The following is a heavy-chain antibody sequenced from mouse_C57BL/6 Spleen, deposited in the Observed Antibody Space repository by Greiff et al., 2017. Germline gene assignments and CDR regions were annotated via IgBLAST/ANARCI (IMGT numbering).Heavy chain of an antibody. Sequence: VQVVESGAELARPGASVKLSCKASGYTFTSYGISWVKQRTGQGLEWIGEIYPRSGNTYYNEKFKGKATLTADKSSSTAYMELRSLTSEDSAVYFCAATTVVPNFDYWGQGTTLTGSS. CDR2: IYPRSGNT. CDR1: GYTFTSYG. V-gene: IGHV1-81*01. D-gene: IGHD1-1*01. CDR3: AATTVVPNFDY. J-gene: IGHJ2*01.